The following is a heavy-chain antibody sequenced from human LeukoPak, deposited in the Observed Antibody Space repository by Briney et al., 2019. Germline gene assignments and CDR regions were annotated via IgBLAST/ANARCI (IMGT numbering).Heavy chain of an antibody. Sequence: GGSLRLSCAASGFTFSDYWIHWVRQAPGKGLVWVSRINTDGSITNYADSVKGRFSISRDNAKNTLYLQMSSLRAEDTAVYYCARDRGPRTGFMVREAYDYWGQGTLVAVSS. CDR3: ARDRGPRTGFMVREAYDY. J-gene: IGHJ4*02. CDR2: INTDGSIT. V-gene: IGHV3-74*01. CDR1: GFTFSDYW. D-gene: IGHD3-10*01.